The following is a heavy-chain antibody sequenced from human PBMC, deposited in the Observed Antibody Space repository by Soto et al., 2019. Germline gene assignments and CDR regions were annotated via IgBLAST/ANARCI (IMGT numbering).Heavy chain of an antibody. CDR2: INPNTGGT. Sequence: QVQLVQSAADVKKPGASVRVSCKASGYTFTDYYLYWLRQAPGQGLEWMGGINPNTGGTIYAQKFQGRVPMTRETSVNTAYMDLTSLTSGDTAVYYCARDPIGGGAPYYFDYWGQGTLVTVSS. V-gene: IGHV1-2*02. J-gene: IGHJ4*02. CDR3: ARDPIGGGAPYYFDY. D-gene: IGHD3-16*01. CDR1: GYTFTDYY.